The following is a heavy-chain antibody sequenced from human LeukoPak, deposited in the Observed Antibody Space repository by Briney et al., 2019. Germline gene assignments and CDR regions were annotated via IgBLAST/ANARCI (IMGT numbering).Heavy chain of an antibody. CDR3: AKGGMSSSGLGD. J-gene: IGHJ4*02. D-gene: IGHD3-22*01. CDR1: GFIISSYV. Sequence: PGGSLRLSCAASGFIISSYVISWVRQAPGKGLEWVSGITSGGSTYYADSVKGRFTISRDNSKNTQYLQMNSLRAEDTAVYYCAKGGMSSSGLGDWGQGTLVTVSS. CDR2: ITSGGST. V-gene: IGHV3-23*01.